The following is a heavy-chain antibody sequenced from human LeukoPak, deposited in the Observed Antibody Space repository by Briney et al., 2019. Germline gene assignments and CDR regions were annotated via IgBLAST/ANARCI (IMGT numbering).Heavy chain of an antibody. Sequence: ASVKVSCKPSGYTLTDYYTHWVRQAPGQGLAWMGWIDPRNGGTKYEQKFQGRVTMTRDTSISTAYMELSGLTSDDTAMYYCAKIGVSGSYWDFDSWGQGTLVTVSS. J-gene: IGHJ4*02. CDR1: GYTLTDYY. V-gene: IGHV1-2*02. CDR2: IDPRNGGT. CDR3: AKIGVSGSYWDFDS. D-gene: IGHD1-26*01.